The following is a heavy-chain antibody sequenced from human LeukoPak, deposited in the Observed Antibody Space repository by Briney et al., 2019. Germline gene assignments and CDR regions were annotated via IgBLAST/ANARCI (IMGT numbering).Heavy chain of an antibody. CDR1: GGSFSGYY. CDR3: ARGDYDYVWGSYRNRGSFDY. D-gene: IGHD3-16*02. J-gene: IGHJ4*02. CDR2: INHSGST. V-gene: IGHV4-34*01. Sequence: PSETLSLTCAVYGGSFSGYYWSWIRQPPGKGLEWIGEINHSGSTNYNPSLKSRVTISVDTSKNQFSLKLSSVTAADTAVYYCARGDYDYVWGSYRNRGSFDYWGQGTLVTVSS.